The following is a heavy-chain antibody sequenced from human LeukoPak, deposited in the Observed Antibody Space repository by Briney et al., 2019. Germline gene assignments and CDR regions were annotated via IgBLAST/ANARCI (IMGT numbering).Heavy chain of an antibody. D-gene: IGHD2-15*01. CDR2: INPNSGGT. J-gene: IGHJ4*02. CDR3: ARPYDCSGGSCYWRYFDY. Sequence: ASVKVSCKASGYTFTGYYMHWVRQAPGQGLEWMEWINPNSGGTNYAQKFQGRVTMTRDTSISTAYMELSRLRSDDTAVYYCARPYDCSGGSCYWRYFDYWGQGTLVTVSS. V-gene: IGHV1-2*02. CDR1: GYTFTGYY.